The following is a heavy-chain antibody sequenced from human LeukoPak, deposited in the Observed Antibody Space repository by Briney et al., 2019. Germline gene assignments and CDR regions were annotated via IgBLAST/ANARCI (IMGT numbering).Heavy chain of an antibody. CDR3: ARDSVPAVVYGYDPTFDY. Sequence: ASVKVSCKASGGTFSSYAISWVRQAPGQGLEWIGGIIPIFGTANYAQKFQGRVTITADESTSTAYMELSSLRSEDTAVYYCARDSVPAVVYGYDPTFDYWGQGTLVTVSS. V-gene: IGHV1-69*13. CDR2: IIPIFGTA. D-gene: IGHD5-12*01. J-gene: IGHJ4*02. CDR1: GGTFSSYA.